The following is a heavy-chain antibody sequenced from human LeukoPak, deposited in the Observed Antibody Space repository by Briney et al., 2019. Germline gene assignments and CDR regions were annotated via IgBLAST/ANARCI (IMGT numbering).Heavy chain of an antibody. CDR3: ARQGITGTIDY. Sequence: GGSLRLSCAASGFTFSSYSMNWVRQAPGKGREWVSSISSSSSYINYADSVKGRFTISRDNAKNSLYLQMNSLRAGDTAVYYCARQGITGTIDYWGQGTLVTVSS. CDR2: ISSSSSYI. CDR1: GFTFSSYS. D-gene: IGHD1-7*01. V-gene: IGHV3-21*01. J-gene: IGHJ4*02.